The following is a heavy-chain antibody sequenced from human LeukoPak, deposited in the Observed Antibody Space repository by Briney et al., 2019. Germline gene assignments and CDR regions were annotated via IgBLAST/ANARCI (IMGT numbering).Heavy chain of an antibody. CDR1: GGSISRNY. CDR3: ARLQYSTGWSTIDY. V-gene: IGHV4-59*01. J-gene: IGHJ4*02. Sequence: SETLSLTCTVSGGSISRNYRSWIRQPPGKGLECIGYISNSGSTNCNPSLKSRVTISVDTSKNQFSLRLSSVTAADTAVYYCARLQYSTGWSTIDYWGQGTLVTVSS. D-gene: IGHD6-19*01. CDR2: ISNSGST.